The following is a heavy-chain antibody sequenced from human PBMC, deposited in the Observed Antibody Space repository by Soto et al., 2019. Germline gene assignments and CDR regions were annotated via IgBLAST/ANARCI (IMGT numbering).Heavy chain of an antibody. V-gene: IGHV1-18*01. Sequence: ASVKVSCKASGDTFTRYGISWRRQAPGQGLEWMGWISGYNGDTKYAQKFQGRVTMTVDTSTTTAYMELRSLTSDERAVYYCAKNGQPPYYYYGMDVWGQGTTVTVSS. D-gene: IGHD2-8*01. CDR1: GDTFTRYG. J-gene: IGHJ6*02. CDR2: ISGYNGDT. CDR3: AKNGQPPYYYYGMDV.